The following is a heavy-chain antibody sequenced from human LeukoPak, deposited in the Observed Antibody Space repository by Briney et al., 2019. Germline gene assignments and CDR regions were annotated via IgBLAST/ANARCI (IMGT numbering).Heavy chain of an antibody. CDR2: IYYSGST. Sequence: SETLSLTCTVSGGSISSGGYNWSWIRQHPGKGLECIGYIYYSGSTYYNPSLKSRVTISVNTSKNQFSLKLSSVTAADTAVYYCARGSYVGPTSGYFDYWGQGTLVTVSS. D-gene: IGHD1-26*01. V-gene: IGHV4-31*03. CDR3: ARGSYVGPTSGYFDY. J-gene: IGHJ4*02. CDR1: GGSISSGGYN.